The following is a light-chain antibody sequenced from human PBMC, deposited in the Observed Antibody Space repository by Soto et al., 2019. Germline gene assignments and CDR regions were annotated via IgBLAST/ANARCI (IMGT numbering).Light chain of an antibody. J-gene: IGLJ2*01. CDR1: SSDVGGYNY. CDR3: SSYAGSNNL. Sequence: QSVLTQPASVSGSPGQSITISCTGTSSDVGGYNYVSWYQQHPGKAPKLMIYEVNKRPSGVPDRFSGSKSGNTASLTVSGLQAEDEADYYCSSYAGSNNLFGGGTQLTVL. V-gene: IGLV2-8*01. CDR2: EVN.